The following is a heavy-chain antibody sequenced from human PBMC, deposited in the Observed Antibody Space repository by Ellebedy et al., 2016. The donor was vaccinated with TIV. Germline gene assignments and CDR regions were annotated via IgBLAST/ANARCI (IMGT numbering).Heavy chain of an antibody. CDR2: IYYSGST. CDR3: ARIVAVTGTTDYFDY. D-gene: IGHD1-7*01. Sequence: SETLSLTCTVSGGSISSYYWSWIQQPPGKGLEWIGYIYYSGSTTYNPSRKSRVTISLDTSKNQFSLTLSSVSAADTAVYYCARIVAVTGTTDYFDYWGQGILVTVSS. V-gene: IGHV4-59*08. CDR1: GGSISSYY. J-gene: IGHJ4*02.